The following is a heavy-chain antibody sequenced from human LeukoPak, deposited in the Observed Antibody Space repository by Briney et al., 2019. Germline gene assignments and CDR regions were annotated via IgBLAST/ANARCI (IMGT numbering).Heavy chain of an antibody. CDR3: ARDQTPGPDTYYYDSSGHSP. Sequence: ASVKVSCKASGGTFSSYAISWVRQAPGQGLEWMGRIIPNSGGTNYAQKFQGRVTMTRDTSISTAYMELSRLRSDDTAVYYCARDQTPGPDTYYYDSSGHSPWGQGTLVTVSS. CDR1: GGTFSSYA. CDR2: IIPNSGGT. V-gene: IGHV1-2*02. D-gene: IGHD3-22*01. J-gene: IGHJ5*02.